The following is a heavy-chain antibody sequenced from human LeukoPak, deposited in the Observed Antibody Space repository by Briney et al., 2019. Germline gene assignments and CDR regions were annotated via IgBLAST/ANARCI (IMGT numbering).Heavy chain of an antibody. CDR1: GFTFSTYA. J-gene: IGHJ4*01. V-gene: IGHV3-23*01. Sequence: GGSLRLSCAASGFTFSTYAMNWVRQAPGKGLERVSAISGGTYSADSVRGRFTISRDNSKNTLYLQMSSLRAEDTAVYYCATFGVIVRNDYLDYWGRGALVAVSS. CDR2: ISGGT. D-gene: IGHD3-3*01. CDR3: ATFGVIVRNDYLDY.